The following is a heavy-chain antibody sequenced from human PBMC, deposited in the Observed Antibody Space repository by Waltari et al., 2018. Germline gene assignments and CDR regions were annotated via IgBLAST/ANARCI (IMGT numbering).Heavy chain of an antibody. V-gene: IGHV4-59*01. Sequence: STNYNPSLKSRVTISVDTSKNQFSLKLSSVTAADTAVYYCARENLGYCSGGSCYRIDNAFDIWGQGTMVTVSS. CDR2: ST. CDR3: ARENLGYCSGGSCYRIDNAFDI. J-gene: IGHJ3*02. D-gene: IGHD2-15*01.